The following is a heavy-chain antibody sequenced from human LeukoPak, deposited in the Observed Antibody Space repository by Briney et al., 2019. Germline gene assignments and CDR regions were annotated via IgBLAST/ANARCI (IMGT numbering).Heavy chain of an antibody. CDR1: GLTVSSND. J-gene: IGHJ3*01. CDR3: TKSGPPDPY. D-gene: IGHD1-14*01. CDR2: IYSGDNT. Sequence: GGSLRLSCAASGLTVSSNDMSWVRQAPGKGLEWVSFIYSGDNTFYADSVKGRFTISRDNAKNTLYLQMDSPRAEDTAMYYCTKSGPPDPYWGQGTMVTVSS. V-gene: IGHV3-53*01.